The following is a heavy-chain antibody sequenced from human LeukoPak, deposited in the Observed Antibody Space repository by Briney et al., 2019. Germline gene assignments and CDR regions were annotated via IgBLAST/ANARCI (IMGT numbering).Heavy chain of an antibody. V-gene: IGHV3-23*01. Sequence: PGGSLRLSCAASGFPFSSYAMGWVRQAPGKGLEWVSAISGSGGSTYYADSVKGRFTISRDNSKNTLYLQMNSLRAEDTAVYYCAKEGSSWYYFDYWGQGTLVTVSS. CDR3: AKEGSSWYYFDY. J-gene: IGHJ4*02. D-gene: IGHD6-13*01. CDR1: GFPFSSYA. CDR2: ISGSGGST.